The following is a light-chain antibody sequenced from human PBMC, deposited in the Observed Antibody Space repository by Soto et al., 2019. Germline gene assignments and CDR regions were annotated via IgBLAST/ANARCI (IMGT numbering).Light chain of an antibody. Sequence: QSALTQPASVSGSPGQSITISCTGTSSDVGGYNYVSWYQQHPGKAPKLMIYDVSNRPSGVSNRFSGSKSGNTASLTISGLQAEDEADYHCSSYTSSSTRYNYVFGTGTKVTVL. V-gene: IGLV2-14*01. J-gene: IGLJ1*01. CDR1: SSDVGGYNY. CDR3: SSYTSSSTRYNYV. CDR2: DVS.